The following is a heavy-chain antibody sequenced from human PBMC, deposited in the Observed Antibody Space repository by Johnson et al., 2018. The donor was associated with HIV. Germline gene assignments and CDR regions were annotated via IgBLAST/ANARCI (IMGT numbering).Heavy chain of an antibody. D-gene: IGHD6-13*01. Sequence: VQLVESGGGLIQPGGSLRLSCAASGFTVSSNYMSWVRQAPGKGLEWVSVIYSGGSTYYADSVKGRFTISRDISKSTLYLQMNSLRVEDTAMYYCARGRKDIAAVDGLGNDGFDVWGQGTMVTVSS. CDR2: IYSGGST. CDR1: GFTVSSNY. J-gene: IGHJ3*01. V-gene: IGHV3-66*03. CDR3: ARGRKDIAAVDGLGNDGFDV.